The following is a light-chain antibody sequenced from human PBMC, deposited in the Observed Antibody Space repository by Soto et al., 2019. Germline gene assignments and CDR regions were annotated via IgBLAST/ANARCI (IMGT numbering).Light chain of an antibody. CDR1: SGHSSYI. J-gene: IGLJ1*01. Sequence: QPVLTQSSSASASLGSSVKLTCTLSSGHSSYIIAWHQQQPGKAPRYLMKLEGSGSYNKGSGVPDRFSGSSSGADRYLTISNLQFEDEADYYCETWDSNTRIFGTGTKLTVL. CDR2: LEGSGSY. V-gene: IGLV4-60*02. CDR3: ETWDSNTRI.